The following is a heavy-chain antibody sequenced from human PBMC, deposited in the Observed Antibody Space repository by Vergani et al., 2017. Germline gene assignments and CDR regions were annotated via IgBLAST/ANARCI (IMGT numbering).Heavy chain of an antibody. CDR2: IYHSGST. Sequence: QVQLQESGPGLVKPSETLSLTCAVSGYSISSGYYWGWIRQPPGKGLEWIGSIYHSGSTYYNPSLKSRVTISVDTSKNQFSLKLSSVTAADTAVYYCAKDSGESPGAFDIWGQGTMVTVSS. CDR3: AKDSGESPGAFDI. CDR1: GYSISSGYY. J-gene: IGHJ3*02. V-gene: IGHV4-38-2*02. D-gene: IGHD3-10*01.